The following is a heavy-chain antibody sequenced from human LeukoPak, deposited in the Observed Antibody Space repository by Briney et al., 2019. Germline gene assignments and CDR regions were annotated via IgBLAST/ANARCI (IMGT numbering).Heavy chain of an antibody. D-gene: IGHD5-18*01. CDR1: GYMFTGHY. Sequence: ASVKVSCKASGYMFTGHYMHWVRQAPGQGLEWMGWTNPNSGGTNYAQKFQGRVTMTRDTSISTAYMELSSLRSDDTAVYYCARVTEHTAMVHWYFDLWGRGTLVTV. CDR2: TNPNSGGT. J-gene: IGHJ2*01. CDR3: ARVTEHTAMVHWYFDL. V-gene: IGHV1-2*02.